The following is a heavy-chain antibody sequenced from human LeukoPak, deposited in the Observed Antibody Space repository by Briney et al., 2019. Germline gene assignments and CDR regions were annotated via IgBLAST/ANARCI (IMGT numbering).Heavy chain of an antibody. Sequence: SETLSLTCTVSGGSISSGGYYWSWIRQHPGKGLEWIRYIYYSGSTYYNPSLKSRVTISVDTSKNQFSLKLSSVTAADTAVYYCARDRDPMVRGVSEAFDIWGQGTMVTVSS. D-gene: IGHD3-10*01. V-gene: IGHV4-31*03. CDR3: ARDRDPMVRGVSEAFDI. CDR2: IYYSGST. CDR1: GGSISSGGYY. J-gene: IGHJ3*02.